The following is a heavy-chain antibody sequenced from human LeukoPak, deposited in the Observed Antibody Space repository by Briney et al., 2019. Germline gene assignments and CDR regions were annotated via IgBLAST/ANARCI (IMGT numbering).Heavy chain of an antibody. CDR3: ARVKDPFYCFDY. J-gene: IGHJ4*02. CDR2: INPYNGNT. Sequence: ASVKVSCKASGYTFISYGIIWVRQAPGQGPEWMGWINPYNGNTKNAQKLQDRVTMTTDTSTSTASMELRSLISDDTAVYYCARVKDPFYCFDYWGQGTLVTVSS. D-gene: IGHD2-15*01. V-gene: IGHV1-18*01. CDR1: GYTFISYG.